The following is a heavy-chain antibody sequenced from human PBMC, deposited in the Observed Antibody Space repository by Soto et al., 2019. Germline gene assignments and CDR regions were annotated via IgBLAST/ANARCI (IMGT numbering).Heavy chain of an antibody. CDR2: ISSSSSTI. D-gene: IGHD2-21*02. CDR3: ARDIAYCGGDCRDY. CDR1: GFTFSSYS. V-gene: IGHV3-48*02. J-gene: IGHJ4*02. Sequence: PGGSLILSCATSGFTFSSYSMNWVRQAPGKGLEWVSYISSSSSTIYYADSVKGRFTISRDNAKNSLYLQMNSLRDEDTAVYYCARDIAYCGGDCRDYWGQGTLVTVSS.